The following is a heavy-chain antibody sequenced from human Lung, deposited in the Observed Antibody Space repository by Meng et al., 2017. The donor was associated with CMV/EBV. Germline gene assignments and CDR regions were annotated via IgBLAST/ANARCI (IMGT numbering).Heavy chain of an antibody. Sequence: VQLRESGPALVKPSETLSLTFAVSGDSITNHNLCAWVRQPPGKGLEWIGEIPHRGSSAYNPSLKSRVSMSIDKSKNQFSLKLTSVTAADTAVYHCLRRSGGSVWGQGTLVTVS. CDR1: GDSITNHNL. V-gene: IGHV4-4*02. CDR2: IPHRGSS. J-gene: IGHJ1*01. CDR3: LRRSGGSV. D-gene: IGHD3-10*01.